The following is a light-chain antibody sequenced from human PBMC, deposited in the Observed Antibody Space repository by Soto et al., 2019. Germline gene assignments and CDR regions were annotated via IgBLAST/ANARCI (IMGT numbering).Light chain of an antibody. CDR3: QPSNNGPPD. J-gene: IGKJ4*01. Sequence: EVVTTQSPSTISVSPGAAVTISPRANQGIGDTLAWYQHNPGQTARLLIYDTSTRATGVPARFSGTRSGPEFTLTINRLQSEAFAIYYCQPSNNGPPDFGGATKV. V-gene: IGKV3-15*01. CDR1: QGIGDT. CDR2: DTS.